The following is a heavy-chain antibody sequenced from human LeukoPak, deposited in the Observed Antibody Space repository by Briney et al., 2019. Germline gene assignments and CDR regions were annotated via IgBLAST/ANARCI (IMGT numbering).Heavy chain of an antibody. CDR2: IIPIFGTA. Sequence: ASVTVSCTASGGTFTSYDINWVRQAPGQGLEWMGGIIPIFGTANYAQKFQGRVTITADKSTSTAYMELSSLRSEDTAVYYCARAGVTQAKTSNFDYWDQGTLVTVSS. J-gene: IGHJ4*02. V-gene: IGHV1-69*06. CDR3: ARAGVTQAKTSNFDY. D-gene: IGHD5-18*01. CDR1: GGTFTSYD.